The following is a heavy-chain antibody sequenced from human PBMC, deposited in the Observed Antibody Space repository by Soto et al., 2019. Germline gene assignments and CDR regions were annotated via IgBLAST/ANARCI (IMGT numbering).Heavy chain of an antibody. V-gene: IGHV4-34*01. J-gene: IGHJ4*02. Sequence: SETLSLTCTVSGGSISSYYWSWIRQPPGKGLEWIGEINHSGSTNYNPSLKSRVTISVDTSKNQFSLKLSSVTAADTAVYYCARGLLPLRDFDYWGQGTLVTVSS. CDR2: INHSGST. CDR1: GGSISSYY. CDR3: ARGLLPLRDFDY. D-gene: IGHD4-17*01.